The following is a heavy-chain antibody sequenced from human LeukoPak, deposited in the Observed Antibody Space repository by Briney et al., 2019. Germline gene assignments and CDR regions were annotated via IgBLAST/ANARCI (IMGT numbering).Heavy chain of an antibody. J-gene: IGHJ4*02. CDR1: DYTFTSYG. V-gene: IGHV1-18*01. CDR2: ISVYNGDT. Sequence: ASVKVSCKASDYTFTSYGISWVRQAPGQGLEWMGWISVYNGDTNYPQKFQGRVTMTTDTSTSTAYMELSSLRSEDTAVYYCARSSIIAAAGPYYFDYWGQGTLVTVSS. CDR3: ARSSIIAAAGPYYFDY. D-gene: IGHD6-13*01.